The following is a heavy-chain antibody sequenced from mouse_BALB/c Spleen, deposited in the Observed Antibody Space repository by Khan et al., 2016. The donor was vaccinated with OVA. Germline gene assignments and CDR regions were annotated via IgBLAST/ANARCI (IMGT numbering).Heavy chain of an antibody. J-gene: IGHJ3*01. CDR3: ARDYWDEFTY. CDR1: GFNIKDTY. Sequence: VQLQQSGAELVKPGASVKLFCTASGFNIKDTYMHWVKQRPEQGLEWIGRIDPANGNTKSDPKFQGKATITADTSSNTAYLQLSSLTSEDTAVYYCARDYWDEFTYWGQGTLVTVSA. V-gene: IGHV14-3*02. CDR2: IDPANGNT. D-gene: IGHD4-1*01.